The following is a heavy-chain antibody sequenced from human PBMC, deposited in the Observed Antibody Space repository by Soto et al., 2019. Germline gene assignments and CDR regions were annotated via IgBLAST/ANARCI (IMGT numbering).Heavy chain of an antibody. D-gene: IGHD6-25*01. CDR1: GFSLRTHW. CDR3: ARDDGYRAFAC. J-gene: IGHJ4*02. Sequence: EAQLVGSGGGLVQPGDSLRLSCAASGFSLRTHWMSWVRQTPGKGLEWVANIKQDGSAKFYAASVRGRFTISRDNANNSLHRQLSSLRAEATAVYYCARDDGYRAFACWGQGSRVTFSS. V-gene: IGHV3-7*01. CDR2: IKQDGSAK.